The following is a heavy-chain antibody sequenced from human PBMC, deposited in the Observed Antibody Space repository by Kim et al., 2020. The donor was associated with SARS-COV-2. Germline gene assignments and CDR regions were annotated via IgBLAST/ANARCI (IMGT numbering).Heavy chain of an antibody. J-gene: IGHJ6*01. D-gene: IGHD4-17*01. Sequence: GGSLRLSCAASGFTFTNYAVAWVRQAPGKGLEWVSSISGSSERTYYTGSVKGRFTISRDNSGNALYLEMTSLRAEDTAVYYCANEGGVNTAYFSAMDVWG. V-gene: IGHV3-23*01. CDR2: ISGSSERT. CDR1: GFTFTNYA. CDR3: ANEGGVNTAYFSAMDV.